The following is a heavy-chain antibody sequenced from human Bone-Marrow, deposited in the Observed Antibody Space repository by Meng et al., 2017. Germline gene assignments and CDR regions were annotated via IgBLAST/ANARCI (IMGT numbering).Heavy chain of an antibody. CDR2: IYYSGST. V-gene: IGHV4-59*01. D-gene: IGHD3-16*02. CDR3: ARAKLWFPSYFDY. J-gene: IGHJ4*02. CDR1: GGSISSYY. Sequence: QVQLQESGPGLVKPSETLSLTCTVSGGSISSYYWSWIRQPPGKGLECIGYIYYSGSTNYNPSLKNRVTISVDTSKNQFSLKLSSVTAADTAVYYCARAKLWFPSYFDYWGQGTLVTVSS.